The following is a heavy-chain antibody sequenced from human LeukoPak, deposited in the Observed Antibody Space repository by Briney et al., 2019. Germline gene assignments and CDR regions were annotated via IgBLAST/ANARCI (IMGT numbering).Heavy chain of an antibody. CDR1: GGTFSSYA. D-gene: IGHD6-19*01. V-gene: IGHV1-69*04. CDR2: IIPILGIA. CDR3: ARALPYSSGRQVCP. Sequence: SVRLSCAASGGTFSSYAISWVRQAPGQGLEWMGRIIPILGIANYAQKFQGRVTITADKSTSTAYMELSSLRSEDTAVYYCARALPYSSGRQVCPWGQGTLVTVSS. J-gene: IGHJ5*02.